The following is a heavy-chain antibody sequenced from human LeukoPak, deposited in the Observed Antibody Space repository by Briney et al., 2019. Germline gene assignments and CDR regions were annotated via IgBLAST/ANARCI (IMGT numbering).Heavy chain of an antibody. Sequence: PSETLSLTCAVYGGSFSGYYWSWIRQPPGKGLEWIGEINHSGSTNYNPSLKSRVTISVDTPKNQFSLKLSSVTAADTAVYYCARGGSGWLHDAFDIWGQGTMVTVSS. J-gene: IGHJ3*02. CDR1: GGSFSGYY. D-gene: IGHD6-19*01. CDR2: INHSGST. V-gene: IGHV4-34*01. CDR3: ARGGSGWLHDAFDI.